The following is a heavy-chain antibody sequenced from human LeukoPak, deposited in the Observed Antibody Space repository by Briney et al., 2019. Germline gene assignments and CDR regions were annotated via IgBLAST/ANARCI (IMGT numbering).Heavy chain of an antibody. V-gene: IGHV1-69*05. CDR3: ASPPAYYYVSSGPPSPYYYMDV. Sequence: SVKVSCKASGGTFSSYAISWVRQAPGQGLEWMGGIIPIFGTANYAQKFQGRVTITTDESTSTAYMELSSLRSEDTAVYYCASPPAYYYVSSGPPSPYYYMDVWGKGTTVTVSS. J-gene: IGHJ6*03. CDR2: IIPIFGTA. D-gene: IGHD3-22*01. CDR1: GGTFSSYA.